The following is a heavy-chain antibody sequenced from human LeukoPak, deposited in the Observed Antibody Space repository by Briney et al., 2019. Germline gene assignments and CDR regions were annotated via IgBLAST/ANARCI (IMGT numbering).Heavy chain of an antibody. CDR3: ARASSGYYWDFDY. V-gene: IGHV4-39*01. D-gene: IGHD3-22*01. J-gene: IGHJ4*02. CDR1: GDSISSYNYF. Sequence: PSETLSLICTVSGDSISSYNYFWGWIRQPPGKGLEWVGSIYYRGNTYYNPSLKSRVTLSADTSKNQFSLKVTSVTAADTAVYYCARASSGYYWDFDYWGQGAVVTVSA. CDR2: IYYRGNT.